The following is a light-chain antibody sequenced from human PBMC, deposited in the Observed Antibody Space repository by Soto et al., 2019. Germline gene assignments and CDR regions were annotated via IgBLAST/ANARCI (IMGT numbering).Light chain of an antibody. V-gene: IGKV1-5*03. CDR2: KAS. CDR1: QTISSG. CDR3: QHYNSYSEA. J-gene: IGKJ1*01. Sequence: DIQMTQSPSTLSGSVGDRVTITCRGSQTISSGLAWNQQNPGKAPKPLIYKASTLKSGVPSRFSGSGSGTEFTLTISSLQPDDFATYYCQHYNSYSEAFGQGTKV.